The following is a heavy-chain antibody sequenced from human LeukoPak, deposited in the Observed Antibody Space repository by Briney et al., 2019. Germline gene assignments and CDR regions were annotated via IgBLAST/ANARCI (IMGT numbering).Heavy chain of an antibody. CDR2: FIPIFGTA. CDR3: ARDSGGYCTNGVCLGNWFDP. D-gene: IGHD2-8*01. J-gene: IGHJ5*02. CDR1: GGTFSSYA. V-gene: IGHV1-69*05. Sequence: SVKVSCKASGGTFSSYAISWVRQAPGQGLEWMGGFIPIFGTANYAQKFQGRVTITTDESTSTAYMELSSLRSEDTAVYYCARDSGGYCTNGVCLGNWFDPWGQGTLVTVSS.